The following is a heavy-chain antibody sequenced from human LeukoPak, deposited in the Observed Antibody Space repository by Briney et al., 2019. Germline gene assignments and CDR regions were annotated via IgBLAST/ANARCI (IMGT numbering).Heavy chain of an antibody. Sequence: PGGSLRLSCAASGFTFSSYAMSWVRQAPGKRLEWVSAISGSGGSTYYADSVKGRFTISRDNSKNTLYLQMNSLRAEDTAVYYCGRWYGHFDYWGQGTLVTVSS. V-gene: IGHV3-23*01. CDR2: ISGSGGST. J-gene: IGHJ4*02. D-gene: IGHD4-23*01. CDR3: GRWYGHFDY. CDR1: GFTFSSYA.